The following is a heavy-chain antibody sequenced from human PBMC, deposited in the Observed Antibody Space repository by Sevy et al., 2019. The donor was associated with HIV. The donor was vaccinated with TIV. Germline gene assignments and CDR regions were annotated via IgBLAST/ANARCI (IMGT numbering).Heavy chain of an antibody. CDR2: IYPGDSDT. Sequence: GETLKISCKGSGYSFTSYWIGWVRQMPGKGLEWMGIIYPGDSDTRYSPSFQGQVTISADKSISTAYLQWSSLKASDTAMYYCARDRVRSSGWYYGAFDIWGQGTMVTVSS. CDR3: ARDRVRSSGWYYGAFDI. CDR1: GYSFTSYW. D-gene: IGHD6-19*01. V-gene: IGHV5-51*01. J-gene: IGHJ3*02.